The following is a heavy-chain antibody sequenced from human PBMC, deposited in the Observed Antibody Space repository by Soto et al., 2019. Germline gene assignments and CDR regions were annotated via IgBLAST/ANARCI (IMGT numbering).Heavy chain of an antibody. V-gene: IGHV4-31*03. D-gene: IGHD3-3*01. CDR2: IYYSGSP. CDR1: GLSMSSGGYR. J-gene: IGHJ4*02. CDR3: ARASVQYCSGYYILDY. Sequence: QVQLQESGPGLVTPSQTLSLTCTVSGLSMSSGGYRWNWIRQHPGKALEWIGNIYYSGSPYYHPSLKSRVTISVDTSKNLFSQELNSLTAADTAVYYCARASVQYCSGYYILDYWGQGSLVTVSS.